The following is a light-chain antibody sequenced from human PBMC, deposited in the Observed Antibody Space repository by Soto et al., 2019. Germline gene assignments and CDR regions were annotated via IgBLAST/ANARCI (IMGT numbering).Light chain of an antibody. J-gene: IGKJ1*01. Sequence: DIQMTQCPSTVSASVGDRVTITCRASLTASRWLAWCQQKPGRAPKVLIYDASSLESGVPPGFSGSGSGTEFTLNISSQQPEDFATYYCQQSYSTPRTFGQGTKVDIK. CDR1: LTASRW. CDR2: DAS. V-gene: IGKV1-5*01. CDR3: QQSYSTPRT.